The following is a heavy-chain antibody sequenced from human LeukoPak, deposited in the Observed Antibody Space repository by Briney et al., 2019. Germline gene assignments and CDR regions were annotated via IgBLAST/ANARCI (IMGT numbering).Heavy chain of an antibody. Sequence: PSETLSLTCTVSGGSISSYYWSWIRQPPGKGLEWIGYIYYSGSTYYNPSLKSRVTISVDTSKNQFSLKLSSVTAADTAVYYCASDTGYCSSTSCEESYFDYWGQGTLVTVSS. V-gene: IGHV4-59*04. D-gene: IGHD2-2*01. CDR1: GGSISSYY. CDR2: IYYSGST. J-gene: IGHJ4*02. CDR3: ASDTGYCSSTSCEESYFDY.